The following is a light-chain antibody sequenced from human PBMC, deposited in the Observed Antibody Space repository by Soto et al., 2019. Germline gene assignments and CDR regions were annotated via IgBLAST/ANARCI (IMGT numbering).Light chain of an antibody. V-gene: IGKV3-15*01. Sequence: EIVMTQSPATLSVSPGEGATLSCRASQSVSSKLAWYQQKPGPAPRPLIYGASTRATGIPARFSGSGSGTEFTLIISSLQSEDSAVYYCQQYNSWLWTFGQGTKVDIK. CDR2: GAS. J-gene: IGKJ1*01. CDR3: QQYNSWLWT. CDR1: QSVSSK.